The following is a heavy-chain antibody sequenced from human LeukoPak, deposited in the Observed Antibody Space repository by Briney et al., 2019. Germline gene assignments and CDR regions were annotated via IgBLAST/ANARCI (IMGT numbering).Heavy chain of an antibody. V-gene: IGHV3-64D*06. Sequence: GGSLRLSCVASGFIVSSYYMTWVRQAPGKGLKYVSAISANGGGTYYADPVKGRFTISRDTSKNTLYLQMSSLRAEDTAMYHCVKDLYKGDSASWYFFHYWGQGTLVTVSS. D-gene: IGHD6-13*01. J-gene: IGHJ4*02. CDR3: VKDLYKGDSASWYFFHY. CDR1: GFIVSSYY. CDR2: ISANGGGT.